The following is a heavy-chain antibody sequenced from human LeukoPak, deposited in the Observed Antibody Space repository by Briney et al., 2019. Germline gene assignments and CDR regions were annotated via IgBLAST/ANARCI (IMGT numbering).Heavy chain of an antibody. J-gene: IGHJ4*02. Sequence: GGSLRLSCVASGFTLSIYWMGWVRQAPGKGLEWVANIKEDGTETYYVDSVKGRFTISRDNAKNSLYLQMNSLRDEDSAVYYCARDQGIFDYWGQGTLVTVSS. CDR1: GFTLSIYW. CDR2: IKEDGTET. V-gene: IGHV3-7*01. CDR3: ARDQGIFDY.